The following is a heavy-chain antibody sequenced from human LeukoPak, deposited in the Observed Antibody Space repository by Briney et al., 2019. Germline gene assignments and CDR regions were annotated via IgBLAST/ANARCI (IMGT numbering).Heavy chain of an antibody. Sequence: LVKVSCKASGGTFSSYAISWVRQAPGQGLEWMGGIIPIFGTANYAQKFQGRVTITADESTSTAYMELSSLRSEDTAVYYCARGGPDIVVVPAAKRVYNWFDPWGQGTLVTVSS. V-gene: IGHV1-69*01. J-gene: IGHJ5*02. D-gene: IGHD2-2*01. CDR1: GGTFSSYA. CDR2: IIPIFGTA. CDR3: ARGGPDIVVVPAAKRVYNWFDP.